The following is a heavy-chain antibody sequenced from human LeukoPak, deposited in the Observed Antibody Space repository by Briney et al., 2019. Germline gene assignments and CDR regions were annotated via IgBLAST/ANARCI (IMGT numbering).Heavy chain of an antibody. D-gene: IGHD2-21*01. J-gene: IGHJ4*02. V-gene: IGHV3-30*02. CDR1: GFTFSSYG. CDR3: AKDPWGQVMGWPYFDY. CDR2: IRYDGSNK. Sequence: PGGSLRLSCAASGFTFSSYGMHWVRQAPGKGLGWVAFIRYDGSNKYYADSVKGRFTISRDNSKNTLYLQMNSLRAEDTAVYYCAKDPWGQVMGWPYFDYWGQGTLVTVSS.